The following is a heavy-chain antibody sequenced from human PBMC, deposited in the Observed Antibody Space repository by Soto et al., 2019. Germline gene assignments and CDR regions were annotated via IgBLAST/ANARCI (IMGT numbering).Heavy chain of an antibody. CDR1: GFTFSSYG. CDR2: IRGDGGQT. CDR3: ARDVGLDSDDFFAY. V-gene: IGHV3-23*01. J-gene: IGHJ4*02. Sequence: PGGSLRLSCTASGFTFSSYGMGWVRQAPGKGLQWVSTIRGDGGQTHYTDSVKGRFSISRDNSKNTVYLQMDSLRAEDAAMYFCARDVGLDSDDFFAYWGQGPHVTVSS. D-gene: IGHD3-9*01.